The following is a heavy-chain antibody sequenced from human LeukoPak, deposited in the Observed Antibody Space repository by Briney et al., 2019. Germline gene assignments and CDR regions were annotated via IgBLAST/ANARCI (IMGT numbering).Heavy chain of an antibody. Sequence: GGSLRLSCAASGFTFSSYAMSWVRQAPGKGLEWVSAISGSGGSTYYADSVKGQFTISRDNSKNTLYLQMNSLRAEDTAVYYCAKGPCSGGSCYSRYAFDIWGQGTMVTVSS. CDR1: GFTFSSYA. J-gene: IGHJ3*02. CDR3: AKGPCSGGSCYSRYAFDI. V-gene: IGHV3-23*01. D-gene: IGHD2-15*01. CDR2: ISGSGGST.